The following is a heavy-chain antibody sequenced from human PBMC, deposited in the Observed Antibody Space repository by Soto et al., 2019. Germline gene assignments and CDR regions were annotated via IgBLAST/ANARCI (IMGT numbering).Heavy chain of an antibody. CDR2: IYYSGST. CDR1: GGSISSYY. V-gene: IGHV4-59*01. CDR3: ARGDIVEGDFDS. D-gene: IGHD2-15*01. Sequence: QVQLQESGPGLVKPSETLSLTCTVSGGSISSYYWSWIRQPPGKGLEWIGYIYYSGSTNYNPSLKSRVTISVDTSKNQFSLKLSSVTAADTAVYYCARGDIVEGDFDSCSQGTLVTVSS. J-gene: IGHJ4*02.